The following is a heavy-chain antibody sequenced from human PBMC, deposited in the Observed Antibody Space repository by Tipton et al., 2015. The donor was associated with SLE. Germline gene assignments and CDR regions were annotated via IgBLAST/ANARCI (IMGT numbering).Heavy chain of an antibody. D-gene: IGHD3-16*01. CDR1: GGSITSGTYY. CDR3: AKTFGMIDPFDF. Sequence: TLSLTCTVSGGSITSGTYYWSWIRQSPGKGLEWLGYISYSGTTNKNPSVKSRLSMSVDTSKNQFSLKLTSVTAADTAVYYCAKTFGMIDPFDFWGLGTLVTV. CDR2: ISYSGTT. J-gene: IGHJ4*02. V-gene: IGHV4-61*01.